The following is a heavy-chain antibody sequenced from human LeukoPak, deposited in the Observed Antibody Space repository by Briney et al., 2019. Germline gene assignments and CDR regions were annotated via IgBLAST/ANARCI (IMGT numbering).Heavy chain of an antibody. CDR1: SGSISSGGYY. Sequence: PSETLSLTCTVSSGSISSGGYYWSWIRQHPGKGLEWIGYIYYSGSTYYNPSLKSRVTISVDTSKNQFSLKLSSVTAADTAVYYCAREVYDILTGYHLDYWGQGTLVTVSS. D-gene: IGHD3-9*01. J-gene: IGHJ4*02. CDR2: IYYSGST. V-gene: IGHV4-31*03. CDR3: AREVYDILTGYHLDY.